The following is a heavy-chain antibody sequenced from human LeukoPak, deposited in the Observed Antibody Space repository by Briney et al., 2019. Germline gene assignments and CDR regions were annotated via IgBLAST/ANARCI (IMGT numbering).Heavy chain of an antibody. J-gene: IGHJ4*02. CDR1: GDSINSHH. Sequence: PSETLSLTCTVSGDSINSHHWNWIRQPPGKGLEWIGYMYYSGSTKYNPSLKSRVAISIDTSKNQFSLKLSSVTAADTAVYYCAGHSREFDYWGQGTLVTVSS. CDR2: MYYSGST. D-gene: IGHD1-26*01. V-gene: IGHV4-59*08. CDR3: AGHSREFDY.